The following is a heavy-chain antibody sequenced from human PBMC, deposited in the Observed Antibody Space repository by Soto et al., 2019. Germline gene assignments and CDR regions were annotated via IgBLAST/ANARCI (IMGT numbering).Heavy chain of an antibody. Sequence: QVQLVQSGAEVKKPGASVKVSCKASGYTFTSYYMHWVRQAPGQGLEWMGIINPSGGSTSYAQKFXXRXTXXRDTSTSTVYMELSSLRSEDTAVYYCSRGVVTIDPWGQGTLVTVSS. V-gene: IGHV1-46*03. CDR1: GYTFTSYY. D-gene: IGHD3-22*01. CDR3: SRGVVTIDP. CDR2: INPSGGST. J-gene: IGHJ5*02.